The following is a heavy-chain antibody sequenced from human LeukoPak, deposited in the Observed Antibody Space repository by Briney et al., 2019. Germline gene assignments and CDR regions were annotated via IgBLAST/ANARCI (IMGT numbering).Heavy chain of an antibody. CDR1: GYTFTSYD. V-gene: IGHV1-8*01. CDR2: MNPNSGNT. J-gene: IGHJ4*02. D-gene: IGHD6-13*01. CDR3: ARIAAAGNRRLNY. Sequence: ASVKVSCKASGYTFTSYDINWVRQATGQGLEWMGWMNPNSGNTGYAQKFQGRITMTRNTSTSTAYMELSSLTSEDTAVNYCARIAAAGNRRLNYWGQGTLVTVSS.